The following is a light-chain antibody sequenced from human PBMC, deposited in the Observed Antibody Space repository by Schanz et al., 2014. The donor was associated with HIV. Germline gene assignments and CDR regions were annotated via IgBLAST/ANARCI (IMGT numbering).Light chain of an antibody. CDR2: DVS. CDR1: SSDVGGYNY. Sequence: QSALTQPASVSGSPGQSITISCTGTSSDVGGYNYVSWYQQHPGKAPKLMIYDVSNRPSGVSDRFSGSKSANTASLTISGLQPDDEADYYCTSYTTNRTVAFGGGTKLTVL. J-gene: IGLJ2*01. CDR3: TSYTTNRTVA. V-gene: IGLV2-14*03.